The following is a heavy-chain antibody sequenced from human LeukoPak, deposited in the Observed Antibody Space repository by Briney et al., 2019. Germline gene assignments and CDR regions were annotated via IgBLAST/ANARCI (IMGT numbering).Heavy chain of an antibody. V-gene: IGHV3-11*06. D-gene: IGHD3-10*01. Sequence: GGSLRLSCAASGFTFSDYYMSWIRQAPGKGLEWVSYISSSSSYTNYADSVKGRFTISRDNAKNSLYLQMNSLGAEDTAVYYCAAGSQTPNAFDIWGQGTMVTVSS. CDR2: ISSSSSYT. CDR3: AAGSQTPNAFDI. CDR1: GFTFSDYY. J-gene: IGHJ3*02.